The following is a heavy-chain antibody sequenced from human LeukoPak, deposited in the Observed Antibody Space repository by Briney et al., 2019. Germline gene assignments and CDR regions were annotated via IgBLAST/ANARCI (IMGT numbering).Heavy chain of an antibody. J-gene: IGHJ5*02. CDR1: GGSITDYF. D-gene: IGHD3-10*01. CDR2: INHSGST. Sequence: SETLSLTCALSGGSITDYFYNWVRHPPGKGLEWIGEINHSGSTNYNPSLKSRVTISVDTSKNQFSLKLSSVTAADTAVYYCARGRRGSGNWFDPWGQGTLVTVSS. V-gene: IGHV4-34*01. CDR3: ARGRRGSGNWFDP.